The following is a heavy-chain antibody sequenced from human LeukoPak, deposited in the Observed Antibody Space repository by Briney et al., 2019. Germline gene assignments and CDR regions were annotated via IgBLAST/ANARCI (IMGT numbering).Heavy chain of an antibody. CDR3: ARERQDTIVHSGAFDI. CDR2: ICFDGSKT. D-gene: IGHD3-10*01. Sequence: GRSLRLSCAASGFTFTMFGIHWVRQAPGKGLEWVSVICFDGSKTYYADSVKGRFTISRDTSQNTVFLQMNSLRAEDTAVYFCARERQDTIVHSGAFDIWGQGTMVTVSS. CDR1: GFTFTMFG. V-gene: IGHV3-33*01. J-gene: IGHJ3*02.